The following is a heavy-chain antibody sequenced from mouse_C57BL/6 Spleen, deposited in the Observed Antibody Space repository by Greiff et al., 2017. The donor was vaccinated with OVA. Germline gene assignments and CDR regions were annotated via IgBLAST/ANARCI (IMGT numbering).Heavy chain of an antibody. CDR2: IDPSDSYT. CDR1: GYTFTSYW. J-gene: IGHJ2*01. D-gene: IGHD2-5*01. CDR3: ARLGSNYGGYFDY. V-gene: IGHV1-50*01. Sequence: QVQLQQPGAELVKPGASVKLSCEASGYTFTSYWMQWVKQRPGQGLEWIGEIDPSDSYTNYNQKFKGKATLTVDTSSSTAYMQLSSLTSEDSAVYYCARLGSNYGGYFDYWGQGTTLTVSS.